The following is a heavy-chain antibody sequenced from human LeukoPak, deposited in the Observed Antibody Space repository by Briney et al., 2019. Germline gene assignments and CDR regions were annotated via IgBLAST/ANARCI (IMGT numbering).Heavy chain of an antibody. V-gene: IGHV4-39*07. D-gene: IGHD3-10*01. CDR2: IYYSGST. CDR1: GGSISSSSYY. J-gene: IGHJ4*02. Sequence: PSETLSLTCTVSGGSISSSSYYWGWIRQPPGKGLEWIGSIYYSGSTYYNPSLKSRVTISVDTSKNQFSLKLSSVTAADTAVYYCARAVMVRGVIFDYWGQGTPVTVSS. CDR3: ARAVMVRGVIFDY.